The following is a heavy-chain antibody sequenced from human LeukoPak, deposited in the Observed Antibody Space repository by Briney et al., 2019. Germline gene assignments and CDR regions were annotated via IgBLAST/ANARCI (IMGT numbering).Heavy chain of an antibody. V-gene: IGHV4-34*01. CDR2: INHSGST. CDR1: GGSFSGYY. CDR3: ARGPSRRLTFGGVIAYFDY. D-gene: IGHD3-16*02. J-gene: IGHJ4*02. Sequence: RPSETLSLTCAVYGGSFSGYYWSWIRQPPGKGLEWIGEINHSGSTNYNPSLKSRVTISVDTSKNQFSLKLSSVTAADTAVYYCARGPSRRLTFGGVIAYFDYWGQGTLVTVSS.